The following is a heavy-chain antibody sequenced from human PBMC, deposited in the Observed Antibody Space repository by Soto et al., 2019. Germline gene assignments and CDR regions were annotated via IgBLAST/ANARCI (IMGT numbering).Heavy chain of an antibody. CDR2: ISAYNGNT. CDR3: ARTSIYYGSGSFPYYYYGMDV. CDR1: GGTNSAYT. V-gene: IGHV1-18*04. D-gene: IGHD3-10*01. Sequence: ASVKVSCKVAGGTNSAYTVSWLRQAPGQGLEWMGWISAYNGNTNYAQKLQGRVTMTTDTSTSTAYMELRSLRSDDTAVYYCARTSIYYGSGSFPYYYYGMDVWGQGTTVTVSS. J-gene: IGHJ6*02.